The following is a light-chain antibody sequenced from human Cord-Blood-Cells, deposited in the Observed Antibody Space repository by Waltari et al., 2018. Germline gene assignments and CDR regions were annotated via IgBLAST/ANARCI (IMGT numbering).Light chain of an antibody. J-gene: IGKJ4*01. CDR2: AAS. CDR1: QSISSY. V-gene: IGKV1-39*01. CDR3: QRSYSTPPLT. Sequence: DIQMTQSPSSLSASVGDRVTITCRASQSISSYVNWYQQKPGKAPKLLIYAASSLQSGFPSRFSGSGSGTDFTLTISSLQPEDFATYYCQRSYSTPPLTFGGGTKVEIK.